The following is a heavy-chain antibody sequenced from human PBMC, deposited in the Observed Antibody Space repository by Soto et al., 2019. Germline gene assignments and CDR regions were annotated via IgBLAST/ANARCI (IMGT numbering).Heavy chain of an antibody. CDR1: GFTFSSYG. J-gene: IGHJ4*02. CDR2: ISYDGSNK. D-gene: IGHD3-10*01. CDR3: AKEVGSGSYYY. Sequence: GSLRLSCAASGFTFSSYGMHWVRQAPGKGLEWVAVISYDGSNKYYADSVKGRFTISRDNSKNTLYLQMNSLRAEDTAVYYCAKEVGSGSYYYWGQGTLVTVSS. V-gene: IGHV3-30*18.